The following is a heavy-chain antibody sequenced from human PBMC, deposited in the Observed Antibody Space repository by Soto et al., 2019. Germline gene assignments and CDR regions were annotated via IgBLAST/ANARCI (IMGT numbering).Heavy chain of an antibody. CDR3: AKDWLRHCVSESCYGSFDS. CDR2: ISYDGSKK. D-gene: IGHD5-12*01. J-gene: IGHJ4*02. CDR1: GFTFSDFG. Sequence: GGSLRLSCAASGFTFSDFGLHWVRQAPGKGLEWLSFISYDGSKKYFGDSVKGRFTISRDGSKNTLYLQMDSLRPEDTAVYYCAKDWLRHCVSESCYGSFDSWGPGTLVTVSS. V-gene: IGHV3-30*18.